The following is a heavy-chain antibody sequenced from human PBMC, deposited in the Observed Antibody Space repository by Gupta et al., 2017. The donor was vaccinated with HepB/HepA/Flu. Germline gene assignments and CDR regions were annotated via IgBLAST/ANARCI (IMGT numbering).Heavy chain of an antibody. CDR1: GFTFDDYA. J-gene: IGHJ3*02. CDR3: AKDMGRELRFLEWLFGPAFDI. V-gene: IGHV3-9*01. Sequence: EVQLVESGGGLVQPGRSLRLSCAASGFTFDDYAMHWVRQAPGKGLEWVSGISWNSGSIGYADSVKGRFTISRDNAKNSLYLQMNSLRAEDTALYYCAKDMGRELRFLEWLFGPAFDIWGQGTMVTVSS. D-gene: IGHD3-3*01. CDR2: ISWNSGSI.